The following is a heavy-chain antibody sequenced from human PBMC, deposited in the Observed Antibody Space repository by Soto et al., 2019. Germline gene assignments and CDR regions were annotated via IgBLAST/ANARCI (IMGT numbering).Heavy chain of an antibody. V-gene: IGHV3-13*04. J-gene: IGHJ3*01. Sequence: EAQLVQSGGGLAQPGGSLRLSCEASGFKFRVYDMHWVRQVAGKGLEWVSAIGTTGDTYYSGSVRGRFTISRDDAERSLYLRLNSLTVGDTAVYYCARGSRLGSGSLRPGPSDILALWGKGTTFTVSS. D-gene: IGHD3-10*01. CDR1: GFKFRVYD. CDR3: ARGSRLGSGSLRPGPSDILAL. CDR2: IGTTGDT.